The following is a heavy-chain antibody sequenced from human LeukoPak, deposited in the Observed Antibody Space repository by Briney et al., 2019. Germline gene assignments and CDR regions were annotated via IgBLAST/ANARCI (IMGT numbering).Heavy chain of an antibody. CDR3: ARGYSSSWYLDY. Sequence: LAGGSLRLSCAASGFTFSNFWMTWVRQAPGKGLEWVAVIWYDGSNKYYADSVKGRFTISRDNSKNTLYLQMNSLRAEDTAVYYCARGYSSSWYLDYWGQGTLVTVSS. CDR2: IWYDGSNK. D-gene: IGHD6-13*01. V-gene: IGHV3-33*08. J-gene: IGHJ4*02. CDR1: GFTFSNFW.